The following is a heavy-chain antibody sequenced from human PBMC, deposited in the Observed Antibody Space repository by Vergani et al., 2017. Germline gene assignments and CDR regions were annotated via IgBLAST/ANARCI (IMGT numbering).Heavy chain of an antibody. CDR1: GYTFTGYY. Sequence: QVQLVQSGAEVGKPGASVKVSCKASGYTFTGYYMHWVRQAPGQGLEWMGWINPNSGGTNYAQKFQGRVTMTRDTSISTAYMELSRLRSDDTAVYYCAREGGIDITMFRGANPHPFDYWGQGTLVSVSS. D-gene: IGHD3-10*01. CDR2: INPNSGGT. CDR3: AREGGIDITMFRGANPHPFDY. V-gene: IGHV1-2*02. J-gene: IGHJ4*02.